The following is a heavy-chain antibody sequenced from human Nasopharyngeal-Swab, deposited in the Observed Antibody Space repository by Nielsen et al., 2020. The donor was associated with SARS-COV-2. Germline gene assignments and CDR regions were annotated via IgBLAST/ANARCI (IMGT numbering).Heavy chain of an antibody. CDR3: ARVGESDYDFSSGYYHD. CDR2: ISAYNGNT. CDR1: GGTFSSYA. V-gene: IGHV1-18*01. Sequence: ASVKVSCKASGGTFSSYAISWVRQAPGQGLEWMGWISAYNGNTNYAQKLQGRVTMTTDTSTSTAYMELRSLRSDDTAVYYCARVGESDYDFSSGYYHDWGQGTLVTVSS. J-gene: IGHJ4*02. D-gene: IGHD3-3*01.